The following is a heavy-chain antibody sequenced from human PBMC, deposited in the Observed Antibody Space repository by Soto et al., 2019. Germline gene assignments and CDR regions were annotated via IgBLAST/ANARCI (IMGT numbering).Heavy chain of an antibody. D-gene: IGHD3-10*01. CDR1: GFTFSSYA. CDR3: AKVGEVFLWFGELLPYFDY. CDR2: ISGSGGST. V-gene: IGHV3-23*01. Sequence: GGSLRLSCAASGFTFSSYAMSWVRQAPGKGLEWVSAISGSGGSTYYADSVKGRFTISRDNSKNTLYLQMNSLRAEDTAVYYCAKVGEVFLWFGELLPYFDYWGQGTLVTVSS. J-gene: IGHJ4*02.